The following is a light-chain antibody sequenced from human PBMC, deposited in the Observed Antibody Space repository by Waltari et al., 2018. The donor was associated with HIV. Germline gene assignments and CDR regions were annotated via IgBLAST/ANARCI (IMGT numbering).Light chain of an antibody. J-gene: IGKJ5*01. CDR1: QSLLHSNGYNY. Sequence: DIVMTQSPLSLPVTPEEPASISCRSSQSLLHSNGYNYLDWYLQKPGQSPQLLIYLGSNRASGVPDRFSGSGSGTDFTLKISRVEAEDVGVYYCMQALHLITFGQGTRLEIK. CDR3: MQALHLIT. CDR2: LGS. V-gene: IGKV2-28*01.